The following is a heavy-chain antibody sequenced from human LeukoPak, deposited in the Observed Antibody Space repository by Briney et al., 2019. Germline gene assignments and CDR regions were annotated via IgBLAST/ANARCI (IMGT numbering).Heavy chain of an antibody. CDR3: AKDMDSSSHGDY. J-gene: IGHJ4*02. V-gene: IGHV3-23*01. CDR2: ISGSGGST. CDR1: GFTFSSYA. D-gene: IGHD6-13*01. Sequence: GGSLRLSCAASGFTFSSYAMSWVRQAPGKGLEWVSAISGSGGSTYYADSVKGRFTISRDNSKNTLYQQMNSLRAEDTAVYYCAKDMDSSSHGDYWGQGTLVTVSS.